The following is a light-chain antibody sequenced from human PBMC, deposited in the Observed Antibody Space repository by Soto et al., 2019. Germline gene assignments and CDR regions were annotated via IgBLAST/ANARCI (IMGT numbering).Light chain of an antibody. CDR2: EVS. CDR3: SSYTRSSTSYV. J-gene: IGLJ1*01. CDR1: SSDVGGYNY. Sequence: QSVLAQPASVSGSPGQSITISCTGTSSDVGGYNYVSWYQQHPSKAPKLMIYEVSNRPSRVSNRFSGSKSGNTASLTISGLQAEDEADYYCSSYTRSSTSYVFGTGTKVTVL. V-gene: IGLV2-14*01.